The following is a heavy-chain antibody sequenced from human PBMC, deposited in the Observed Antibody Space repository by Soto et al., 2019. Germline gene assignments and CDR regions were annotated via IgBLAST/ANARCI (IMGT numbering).Heavy chain of an antibody. D-gene: IGHD6-6*01. J-gene: IGHJ4*02. CDR2: INHSGST. Sequence: QVQLQQWGAGLLKPSETLSLTCAVYGGSFSGYYWSWIRQPPGKGLEWIGEINHSGSTNYNPSLKSRVTISVDTSTNQFSLKLSSVTAADTAVYYCARGGIAARLNYFDYWGQGTLVTVSS. CDR1: GGSFSGYY. V-gene: IGHV4-34*01. CDR3: ARGGIAARLNYFDY.